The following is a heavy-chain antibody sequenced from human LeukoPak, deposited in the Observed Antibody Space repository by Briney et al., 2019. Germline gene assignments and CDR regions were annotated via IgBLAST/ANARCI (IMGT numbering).Heavy chain of an antibody. J-gene: IGHJ4*02. D-gene: IGHD4-23*01. CDR1: GGSIISGTYF. Sequence: PSETLSLTCTVSGGSIISGTYFWSWIRQPAGKGLEWIGRFYTSGTTDYSPSLKSRVTISVDTSKNQLSLILDSVTAADAAVYYCGRGANYGGNPEGYWGQGTLVTVSS. CDR3: GRGANYGGNPEGY. CDR2: FYTSGTT. V-gene: IGHV4-61*02.